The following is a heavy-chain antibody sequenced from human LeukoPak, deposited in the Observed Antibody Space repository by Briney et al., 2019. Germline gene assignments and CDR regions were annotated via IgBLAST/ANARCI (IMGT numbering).Heavy chain of an antibody. J-gene: IGHJ4*02. Sequence: GGSLRHSCAASGFTVSSNYMSWVRQAPGKGLEWVSVIYSGGTTNHADSVKGRFTVSRDNSKNTLYLQMNSLRAEDTAVYFCARGSSRAFDYWGQETLVTVSS. CDR1: GFTVSSNY. V-gene: IGHV3-53*01. CDR2: IYSGGTT. CDR3: ARGSSRAFDY. D-gene: IGHD2-2*01.